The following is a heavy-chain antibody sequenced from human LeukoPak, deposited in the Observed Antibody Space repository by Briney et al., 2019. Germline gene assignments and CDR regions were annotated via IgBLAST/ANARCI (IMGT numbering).Heavy chain of an antibody. CDR2: INRDGSTT. CDR1: GLTFSNYW. Sequence: SGGSLRLSCAASGLTFSNYWVHWVRHAPGKGLVWVSRINRDGSTTNYADSVKGRFTVSRDNAKNTLNLQMNSLRAEDTAVYYCARDRKSGESSEIDFWGQGTLVTVSS. J-gene: IGHJ4*02. CDR3: ARDRKSGESSEIDF. D-gene: IGHD3-10*01. V-gene: IGHV3-74*01.